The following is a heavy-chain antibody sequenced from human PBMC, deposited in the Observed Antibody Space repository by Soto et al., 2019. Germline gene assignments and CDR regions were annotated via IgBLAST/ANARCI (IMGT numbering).Heavy chain of an antibody. V-gene: IGHV3-21*01. CDR1: GFTFSSYS. CDR3: ARDRLVAATSAPPYCYYGMDV. CDR2: ISSSSRYI. D-gene: IGHD2-15*01. J-gene: IGHJ6*02. Sequence: PGGSLRLSCATSGFTFSSYSMNWVRQAPGMXLEWVSSISSSSRYIYYADSVRGRFTISRDNAKNSLYLQINSLRAEDTAVYYCARDRLVAATSAPPYCYYGMDVWGQGTTVTVSS.